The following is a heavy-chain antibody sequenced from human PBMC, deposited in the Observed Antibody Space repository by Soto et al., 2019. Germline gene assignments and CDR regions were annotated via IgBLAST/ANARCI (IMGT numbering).Heavy chain of an antibody. J-gene: IGHJ2*01. CDR1: GGSISSGGYY. D-gene: IGHD2-15*01. CDR3: AARQLGYCSGGSCYDWYFDL. CDR2: IYYSGST. V-gene: IGHV4-31*03. Sequence: QVQLQESGPGLVKPSQTLSLTCTVSGGSISSGGYYWSWIRQHPGKGLEWIGYIYYSGSTYYNPSHKSRVTISVDTSKNQFSLKLSSVTASDTAVYYCAARQLGYCSGGSCYDWYFDLWGRGTLVTVSS.